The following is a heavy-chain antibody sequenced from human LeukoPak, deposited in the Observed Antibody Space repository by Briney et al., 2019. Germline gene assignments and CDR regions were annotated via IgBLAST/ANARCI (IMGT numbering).Heavy chain of an antibody. D-gene: IGHD5-18*01. CDR2: ISYDGSNK. J-gene: IGHJ4*02. Sequence: GRSLRLSCAVSGFIFSNYGMHWVRQAPGKGLEWVAVISYDGSNKYYADSVKGRFTISRDNSKNTLYLQMNSLRAEDTAVYYCARDTVDTAMTEAGDYWGQGTLVTVSS. V-gene: IGHV3-30*19. CDR1: GFIFSNYG. CDR3: ARDTVDTAMTEAGDY.